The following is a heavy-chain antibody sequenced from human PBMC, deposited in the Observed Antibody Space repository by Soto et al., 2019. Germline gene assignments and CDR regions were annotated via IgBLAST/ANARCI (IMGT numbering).Heavy chain of an antibody. J-gene: IGHJ4*02. CDR2: MNPNSGNT. D-gene: IGHD3-16*02. CDR3: ARATCYDYVWGSYRYQDFDY. V-gene: IGHV1-8*01. Sequence: AASVKVSCKASGYTFTSYDINWVRQATGQGLEWMGWMNPNSGNTGYAQKFQGRVTMTRNTSISTAYMELSSLRSEDTAVYYCARATCYDYVWGSYRYQDFDYWGQGTLVTVSS. CDR1: GYTFTSYD.